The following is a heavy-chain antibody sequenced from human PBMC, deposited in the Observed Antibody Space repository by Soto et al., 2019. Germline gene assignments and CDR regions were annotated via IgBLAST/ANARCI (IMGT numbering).Heavy chain of an antibody. CDR2: ISSSSYI. CDR3: ARYIPGVRYYGMDV. V-gene: IGHV3-21*04. Sequence: GGSLRLSCAASGFTFSSYSMNWVRQAPGKGLEWVSSISSSSYIYYADSVKGRFTISRDNAKNSLFLQMNSLRAEDTAVYYCARYIPGVRYYGMDVWGQGTTVTVSS. J-gene: IGHJ6*02. D-gene: IGHD2-2*02. CDR1: GFTFSSYS.